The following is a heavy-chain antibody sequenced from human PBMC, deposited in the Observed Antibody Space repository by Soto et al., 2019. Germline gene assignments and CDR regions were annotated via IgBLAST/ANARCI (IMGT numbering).Heavy chain of an antibody. Sequence: ASVKVSCKASGYTFTSYDINWVRQATGQGLEWMGWMNPNSGNTGYAQKFQGRVTMTRNTSISTAYMELSSLRSEDTAVYYCARLMRRVGSWDFDYWGQGTPVTVSS. D-gene: IGHD1-26*01. CDR2: MNPNSGNT. J-gene: IGHJ4*02. CDR1: GYTFTSYD. V-gene: IGHV1-8*01. CDR3: ARLMRRVGSWDFDY.